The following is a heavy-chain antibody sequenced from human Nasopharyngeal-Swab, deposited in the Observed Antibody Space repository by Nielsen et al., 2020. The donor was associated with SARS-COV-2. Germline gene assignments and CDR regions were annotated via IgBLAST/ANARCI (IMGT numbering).Heavy chain of an antibody. J-gene: IGHJ4*02. CDR3: VREFEATGATYLDY. CDR2: ITSSSSTR. V-gene: IGHV3-48*02. Sequence: GGSLRLSCAASGFTFSSYGMHWVRQAPGKGLEWVSYITSSSSTRYYADSVKGRFTVPRDNAKNSLYLQMSSLRDEDTAVYYCVREFEATGATYLDYWGLGTLVTVSS. D-gene: IGHD1-26*01. CDR1: GFTFSSYG.